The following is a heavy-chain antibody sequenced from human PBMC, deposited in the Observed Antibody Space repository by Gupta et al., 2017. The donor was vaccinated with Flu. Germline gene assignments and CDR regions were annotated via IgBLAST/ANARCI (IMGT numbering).Heavy chain of an antibody. CDR1: GGTFSRYA. Sequence: QVQLVQSGAEVKKPGSSVKVSCKASGGTFSRYAISWVRQAPGQALEWMGGIIPIFGTANYAQKFQGRVTITADESTSTAYMELSSLRSEDTAVYYCARDLRAYYDSSGYYYPRGPSYYYYGMDVWGQGTTVTVSS. J-gene: IGHJ6*02. D-gene: IGHD3-22*01. V-gene: IGHV1-69*01. CDR3: ARDLRAYYDSSGYYYPRGPSYYYYGMDV. CDR2: IIPIFGTA.